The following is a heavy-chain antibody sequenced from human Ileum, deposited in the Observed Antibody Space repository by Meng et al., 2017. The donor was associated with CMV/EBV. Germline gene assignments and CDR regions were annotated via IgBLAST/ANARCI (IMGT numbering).Heavy chain of an antibody. CDR2: IQSKTDGGTT. CDR3: TTELHGYYDFWSCYFVYGMDV. J-gene: IGHJ6*02. V-gene: IGHV3-15*01. CDR1: GFTFSNAW. D-gene: IGHD3-3*01. Sequence: GGSLRLSCAASGFTFSNAWMRWVRQAPGKGLEWVGRIQSKTDGGTTDYAAPVKGRFTISRDDSKNTLYLQMNSLKTEDTAVYYCTTELHGYYDFWSCYFVYGMDVWGQGTTVTVSS.